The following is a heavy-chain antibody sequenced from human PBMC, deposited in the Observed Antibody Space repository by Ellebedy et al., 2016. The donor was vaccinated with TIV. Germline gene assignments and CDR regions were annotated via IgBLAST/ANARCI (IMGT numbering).Heavy chain of an antibody. V-gene: IGHV1-69*13. J-gene: IGHJ4*02. D-gene: IGHD3-22*01. CDR3: ARVQWDSSGYYHDY. Sequence: SVKVSXXASGGTFSSYAISWVRQAPGQGLEWMGGIIPIFGTANYAQKFQGRVTITADESTSTAYMELSSLRSEDTAVYYCARVQWDSSGYYHDYWGQGTLVTVSS. CDR2: IIPIFGTA. CDR1: GGTFSSYA.